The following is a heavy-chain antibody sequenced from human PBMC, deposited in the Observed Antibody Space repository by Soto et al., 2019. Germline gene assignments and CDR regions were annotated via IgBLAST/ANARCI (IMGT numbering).Heavy chain of an antibody. D-gene: IGHD3-9*01. CDR3: ARAEYDILTGYYVYYFDY. CDR2: INAGNGNT. Sequence: ASVKVSCKASGYTFTSYAMHWVRQAPGQRLEWMGWINAGNGNTKYSQKFQGRVTITRDTSASTAYMELSSLRSEDTAVYYCARAEYDILTGYYVYYFDYWGQGTPVTVSS. V-gene: IGHV1-3*01. CDR1: GYTFTSYA. J-gene: IGHJ4*02.